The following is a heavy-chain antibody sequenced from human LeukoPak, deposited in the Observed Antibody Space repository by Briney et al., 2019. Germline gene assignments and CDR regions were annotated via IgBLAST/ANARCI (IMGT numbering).Heavy chain of an antibody. V-gene: IGHV3-23*01. Sequence: GGSLRLSCAASGFTVSSNYMSWVRQAPGKGLEWVSAISGSGGSTYYADSVKGRFTISRDNSKNTLYLQMNSLRAEDTAVYYCAKDRGSPGYSSSWYYFDYWGQGTLVTVSS. J-gene: IGHJ4*02. CDR2: ISGSGGST. D-gene: IGHD6-13*01. CDR3: AKDRGSPGYSSSWYYFDY. CDR1: GFTVSSNY.